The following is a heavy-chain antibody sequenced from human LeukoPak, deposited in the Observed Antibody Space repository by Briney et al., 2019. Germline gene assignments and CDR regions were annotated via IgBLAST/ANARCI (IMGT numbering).Heavy chain of an antibody. CDR3: AREVAAAGLYNWFDP. Sequence: PSETLSLTCTVSGGSISSSSYSWGWIRQPPGKGLEWIGSIYYSGSTYYNPSLKSRVTISVDTSKNQFSLKLSSVTAADTAVYYCAREVAAAGLYNWFDPWGQGTLVTVSS. CDR2: IYYSGST. CDR1: GGSISSSSYS. V-gene: IGHV4-39*07. J-gene: IGHJ5*02. D-gene: IGHD6-13*01.